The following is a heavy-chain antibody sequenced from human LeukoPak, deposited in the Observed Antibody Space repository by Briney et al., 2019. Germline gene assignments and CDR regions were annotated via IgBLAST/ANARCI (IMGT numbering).Heavy chain of an antibody. J-gene: IGHJ4*02. Sequence: PGGSLRLSCAASGFTVSSNYMSWVRQAPGKGLEWVSVIYSGGSTYSADSVKGRFTISRDNSKNTLYLQMNSLRPEDTAVYYCARARPSMWIDYWGQGTLVTVSS. CDR1: GFTVSSNY. CDR3: ARARPSMWIDY. CDR2: IYSGGST. V-gene: IGHV3-53*05. D-gene: IGHD5-12*01.